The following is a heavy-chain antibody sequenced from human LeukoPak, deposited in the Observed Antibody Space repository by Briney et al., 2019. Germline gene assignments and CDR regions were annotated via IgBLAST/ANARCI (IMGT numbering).Heavy chain of an antibody. CDR1: GCSISTYY. J-gene: IGHJ4*02. D-gene: IGHD2-2*01. CDR2: IHSSGTT. V-gene: IGHV4-4*07. Sequence: PSETLSLTCTVSGCSISTYYWSWIRQPAGKGPEWIGRIHSSGTTHYNPSLRSRVTLSIDTSKNQFSLKLSSVTAADTAVYYCGRLNLPAVSGAFDYWGQGTLVTVSS. CDR3: GRLNLPAVSGAFDY.